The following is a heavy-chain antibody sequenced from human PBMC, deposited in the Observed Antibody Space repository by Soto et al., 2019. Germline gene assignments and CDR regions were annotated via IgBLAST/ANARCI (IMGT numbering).Heavy chain of an antibody. CDR2: IYWDGDE. V-gene: IGHV2-5*02. D-gene: IGHD2-15*01. J-gene: IGHJ6*02. CDR1: GFSVSTSGVG. Sequence: QITLKESGPTLVKPTQTLTLTCTFSGFSVSTSGVGVAWIRQPPGKALEWLALIYWDGDERYSPFLQSRVTITKDTSKNQVVLKMTNMDPVDTATYYCAHKGGRGAGMDVWGQGTTVTVSS. CDR3: AHKGGRGAGMDV.